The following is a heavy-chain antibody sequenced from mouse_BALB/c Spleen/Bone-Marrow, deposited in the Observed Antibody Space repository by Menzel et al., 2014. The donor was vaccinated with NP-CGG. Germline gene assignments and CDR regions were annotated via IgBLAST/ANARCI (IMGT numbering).Heavy chain of an antibody. CDR3: ARARSTVITTWYFDV. Sequence: DLVKPGASVKLSCKASGYTFTSYWINWIKRRPGQGLEWIGRYAPGSGNTYYNEMFKGKATLTVDTSSSTAYIQLSSLSSEDSAVYFCARARSTVITTWYFDVWGAGTTVTVSS. V-gene: IGHV1S41*01. J-gene: IGHJ1*01. CDR1: GYTFTSYW. D-gene: IGHD2-4*01. CDR2: YAPGSGNT.